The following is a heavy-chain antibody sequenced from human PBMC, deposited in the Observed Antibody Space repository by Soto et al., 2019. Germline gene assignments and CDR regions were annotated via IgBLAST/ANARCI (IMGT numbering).Heavy chain of an antibody. CDR2: ISGSGGST. D-gene: IGHD3-3*01. Sequence: GGSLRLSCAASGFTFSSYAMSWVRQAPGKGLEWVSAISGSGGSTYYADSVKGRFTISRDNSKNTLYLQMNSLRAEDTAVYYCAKVPRITIFGGVTSGHYYYGMDVWGQGTTVTAP. J-gene: IGHJ6*02. V-gene: IGHV3-23*01. CDR3: AKVPRITIFGGVTSGHYYYGMDV. CDR1: GFTFSSYA.